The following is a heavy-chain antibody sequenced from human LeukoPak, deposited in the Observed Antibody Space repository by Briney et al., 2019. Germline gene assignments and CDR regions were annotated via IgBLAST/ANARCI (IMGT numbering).Heavy chain of an antibody. D-gene: IGHD5-18*01. CDR2: ISHSGST. CDR1: GGSFSGYF. CDR3: AIGGQGYNYGRFVL. J-gene: IGHJ4*02. Sequence: PSETLSLTCAVDGGSFSGYFWSWIRHSPGMELEWIGEISHSGSTNYNPYLKGRVTLSVDTSKNQFSLNLNSIIAADTAVYYCAIGGQGYNYGRFVLWGQGTLVTVSS. V-gene: IGHV4-34*01.